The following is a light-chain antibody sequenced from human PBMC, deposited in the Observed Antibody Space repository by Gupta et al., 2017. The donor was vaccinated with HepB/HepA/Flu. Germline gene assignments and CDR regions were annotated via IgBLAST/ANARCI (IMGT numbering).Light chain of an antibody. CDR3: MQGTQFPYT. Sequence: DIVMTQTPLSSPVTLGQPASISCRSSQSHVFSDGNTYLSWLQQRPGQPPRLLLYKISNRFSGVPDRFSGSGAETDFTLKISRVEVEDVGVYYCMQGTQFPYTFGQGTKLEIK. CDR2: KIS. V-gene: IGKV2-24*01. J-gene: IGKJ2*01. CDR1: QSHVFSDGNTY.